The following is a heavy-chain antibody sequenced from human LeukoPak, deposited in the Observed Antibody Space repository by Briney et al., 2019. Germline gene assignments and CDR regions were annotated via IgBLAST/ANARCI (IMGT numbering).Heavy chain of an antibody. D-gene: IGHD3-22*01. CDR2: INAGNGNT. CDR3: ARHPGPDYYDSSGYYRFDY. Sequence: ASVKVSCKASGYTFTSYAMHWVRQAPGQRLEWMGWINAGNGNTKYSQKFQGRVTITRDTSASTAYMELSSVRSEDTAVYYCARHPGPDYYDSSGYYRFDYWGQGTLVTVSS. CDR1: GYTFTSYA. V-gene: IGHV1-3*01. J-gene: IGHJ4*02.